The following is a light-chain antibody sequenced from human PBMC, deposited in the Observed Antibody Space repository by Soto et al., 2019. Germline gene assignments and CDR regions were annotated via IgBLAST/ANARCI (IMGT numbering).Light chain of an antibody. CDR2: GAS. J-gene: IGKJ2*01. V-gene: IGKV3-15*01. Sequence: EIVMTQSPATLSVSPGERATLSCRASQSVSSNLAWYQQKPGQAPRLLIYGASTRATGIPARLSGSGSGTEFTLTISSLQSEDFAVYYCQQHDKWPFTFGQGTKRYIK. CDR3: QQHDKWPFT. CDR1: QSVSSN.